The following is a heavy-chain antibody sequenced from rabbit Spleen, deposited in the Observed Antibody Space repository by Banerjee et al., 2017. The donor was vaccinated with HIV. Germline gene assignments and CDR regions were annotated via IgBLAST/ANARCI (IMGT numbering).Heavy chain of an antibody. Sequence: QSLEESGGDLVKPGASLTLTCTASGFSFSSGYDMCWFRQAPGKGPEWIACIGTSTGSTWYASWVNGRFTISKTSSTTVTLQMTSLTVADTATYFCARGTGYIAGAANYGYANNLWGPGTLVTVS. CDR2: IGTSTGST. D-gene: IGHD6-1*01. J-gene: IGHJ4*01. V-gene: IGHV1S40*01. CDR1: GFSFSSGYD. CDR3: ARGTGYIAGAANYGYANNL.